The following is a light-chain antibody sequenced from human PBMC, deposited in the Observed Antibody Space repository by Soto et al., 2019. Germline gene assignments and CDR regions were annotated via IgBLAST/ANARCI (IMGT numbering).Light chain of an antibody. CDR1: QSLLHSNGYNY. J-gene: IGKJ2*01. V-gene: IGKV2-28*01. CDR3: MQALQTPPLYT. CDR2: LGS. Sequence: DIVMTQSPLSLPVTPGEPASISCRSSQSLLHSNGYNYLDWYLQKPGQSPQLLIYLGSNRASGVPDRFSGSGSGTDFTLKISRVEAEDVGVYYGMQALQTPPLYTFGQGTKLEIK.